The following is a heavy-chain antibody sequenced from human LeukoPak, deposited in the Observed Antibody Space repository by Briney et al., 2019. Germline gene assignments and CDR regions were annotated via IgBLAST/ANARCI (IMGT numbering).Heavy chain of an antibody. J-gene: IGHJ4*02. Sequence: GGSLRLSCAASGFTFSNYGMHWVRQAPGKGLQWVTFIRYDGNNKFYADSVKGRFTISRDNSKNTVYLQMNSLRVEDTAVYYCARGGPAAGRFDYWGQGTLVTVSS. V-gene: IGHV3-30*02. CDR2: IRYDGNNK. CDR3: ARGGPAAGRFDY. CDR1: GFTFSNYG. D-gene: IGHD6-13*01.